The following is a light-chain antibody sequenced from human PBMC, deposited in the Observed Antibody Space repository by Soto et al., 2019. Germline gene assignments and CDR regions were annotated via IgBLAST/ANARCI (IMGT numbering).Light chain of an antibody. CDR2: GAS. CDR3: QQYNNLPPRYT. Sequence: EIVMTQSPATLSVSPGERATLSCRASQSVSSNLAWYQQKPGQAPRLLIYGASTRATGIPARFSGSGSGTELTHIHSRRQSEDVAVDYCQQYNNLPPRYTFGHGTQRAIK. CDR1: QSVSSN. J-gene: IGKJ2*01. V-gene: IGKV3D-15*01.